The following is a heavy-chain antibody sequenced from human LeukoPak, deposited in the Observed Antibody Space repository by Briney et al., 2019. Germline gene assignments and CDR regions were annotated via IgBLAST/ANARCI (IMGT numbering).Heavy chain of an antibody. Sequence: ASVKVSCKASGYTFTGYYMQWVRQAPGQGLEWMGWISAYNGNTNYAQKLQGRVTMTTDTSTSTAYMELRSLRSDDTAVYYCARDRYYDSSGYYGYWGQGTLVTVSS. V-gene: IGHV1-18*04. J-gene: IGHJ4*02. D-gene: IGHD3-22*01. CDR2: ISAYNGNT. CDR3: ARDRYYDSSGYYGY. CDR1: GYTFTGYY.